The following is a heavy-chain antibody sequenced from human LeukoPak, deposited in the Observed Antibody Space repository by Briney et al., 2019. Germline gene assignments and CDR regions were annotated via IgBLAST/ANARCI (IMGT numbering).Heavy chain of an antibody. CDR2: IIPIFGTA. CDR1: GGTFSSYA. V-gene: IGHV1-69*13. Sequence: ASVKVSCKASGGTFSSYAISWVRLAPGQGLEWMGGIIPIFGTANYAQKFQGRVTITADESTSTAYMELSSLRSEDTAVYYCARNYCGGDCYSLVNGYFDYWGQGTLVTVSS. D-gene: IGHD2-21*02. J-gene: IGHJ4*02. CDR3: ARNYCGGDCYSLVNGYFDY.